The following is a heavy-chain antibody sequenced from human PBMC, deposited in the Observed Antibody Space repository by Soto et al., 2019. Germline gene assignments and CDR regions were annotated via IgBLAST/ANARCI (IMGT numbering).Heavy chain of an antibody. Sequence: SETLSLTCTVSGGSISSGGYYWSWIRQHPGKGLEWIGYIYYSGSTYYNPSLKSRVTISVDTSKNQFSLKLSSVTAADTAVYYCARVLGGGESSSWYEYRFDPWGQGTLVTVSS. CDR3: ARVLGGGESSSWYEYRFDP. J-gene: IGHJ5*02. CDR2: IYYSGST. CDR1: GGSISSGGYY. V-gene: IGHV4-31*03. D-gene: IGHD6-13*01.